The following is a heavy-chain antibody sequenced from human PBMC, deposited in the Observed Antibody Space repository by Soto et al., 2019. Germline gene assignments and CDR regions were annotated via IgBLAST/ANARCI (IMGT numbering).Heavy chain of an antibody. D-gene: IGHD3-3*01. V-gene: IGHV3-30*18. J-gene: IGHJ4*02. Sequence: QVQLVESGGGVVQPGRSLRLSCAASGFTFSSDGMHWVRQAPGKGLEWVAVMSYDGSDKYYADSVKGRFTISRDNSKNTLYLQMNSLRAEDTAVYHCAKWAPYYDFWSGYSDYWGQGTLVTVSS. CDR1: GFTFSSDG. CDR3: AKWAPYYDFWSGYSDY. CDR2: MSYDGSDK.